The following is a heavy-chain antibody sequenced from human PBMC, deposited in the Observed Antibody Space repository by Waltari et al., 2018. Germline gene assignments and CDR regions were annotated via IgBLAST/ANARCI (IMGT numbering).Heavy chain of an antibody. Sequence: QLQLQESGPGLVTPSETLSLTCTVSGGSISRSHYYWGWILQPPGKGLDWIASIYHSGRTYYNPSLKSRVTISVDTSKNQFSLKLTSVTAADTAVYYCARIYGSGSPIPSVDYWGQGTLVTVSS. J-gene: IGHJ4*02. CDR1: GGSISRSHYY. CDR3: ARIYGSGSPIPSVDY. CDR2: IYHSGRT. V-gene: IGHV4-39*01. D-gene: IGHD3-10*01.